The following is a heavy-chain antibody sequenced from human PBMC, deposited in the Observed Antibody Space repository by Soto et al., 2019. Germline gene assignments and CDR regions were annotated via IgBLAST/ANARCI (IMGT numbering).Heavy chain of an antibody. CDR3: ARHQAYDAFDI. CDR1: GYSFTSYW. J-gene: IGHJ3*02. CDR2: IDPSDSYT. V-gene: IGHV5-10-1*01. Sequence: RXESLKISWKGSGYSFTSYWIRWVRQMPGKGLEWMGRIDPSDSYTNYSPSFQGHVTISADKSISTAYLQWSSLKASDTAMYYCARHQAYDAFDIWGQGKMVTVSS.